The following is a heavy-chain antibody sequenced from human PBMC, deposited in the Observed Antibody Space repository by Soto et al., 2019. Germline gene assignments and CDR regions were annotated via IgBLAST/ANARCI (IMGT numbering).Heavy chain of an antibody. J-gene: IGHJ6*02. V-gene: IGHV4-31*03. Sequence: SETLSLTCTVSGGSISSGGYYWSWIRQHPGKGLEWIGYIYYSGSTYYNPSLKSRVTISLDTSKNQFSLKLSSVTAADTAVYYCARDQLTTTFPYYYGMDVWGQGTTVTVSS. D-gene: IGHD4-17*01. CDR1: GGSISSGGYY. CDR2: IYYSGST. CDR3: ARDQLTTTFPYYYGMDV.